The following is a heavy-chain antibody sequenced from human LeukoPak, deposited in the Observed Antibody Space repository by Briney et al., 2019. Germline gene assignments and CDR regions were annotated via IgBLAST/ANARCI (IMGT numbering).Heavy chain of an antibody. CDR2: IIPILGMA. CDR3: ARVGGIAAAGHKLYYYYGMDV. CDR1: GGTFSSYA. Sequence: GASVKVSCKASGGTFSSYAISWVRQAPGQGLEWMGRIIPILGMANYAQKFQGRVTITADKSTSTAYMELSSLRSEDTAVYYCARVGGIAAAGHKLYYYYGMDVWGQGTTVTVSS. J-gene: IGHJ6*02. V-gene: IGHV1-69*04. D-gene: IGHD6-13*01.